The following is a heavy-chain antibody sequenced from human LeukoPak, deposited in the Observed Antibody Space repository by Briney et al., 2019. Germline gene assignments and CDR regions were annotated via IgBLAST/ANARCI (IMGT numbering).Heavy chain of an antibody. CDR3: ASCGTMVRGVNPYYYYGMDV. J-gene: IGHJ6*02. V-gene: IGHV1-69*01. CDR1: GGTFSSYA. Sequence: ASVKVSCTASGGTFSSYAISWVRQAPGQGLEWMGGIIPIFGTANYAQKFQGRVTITADESTSTAYMELSSLRSEDTAVYYCASCGTMVRGVNPYYYYGMDVWGQGTTVTVSS. D-gene: IGHD3-10*01. CDR2: IIPIFGTA.